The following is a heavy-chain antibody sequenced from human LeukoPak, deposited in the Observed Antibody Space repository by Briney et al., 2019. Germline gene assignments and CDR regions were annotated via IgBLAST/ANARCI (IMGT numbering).Heavy chain of an antibody. D-gene: IGHD2-2*02. CDR1: GVSFSGYY. V-gene: IGHV4-34*01. J-gene: IGHJ6*03. Sequence: PSETLSLTCAVYGVSFSGYYWSWIRQPPGKGLEWIGEINHSGSTNYNPSLKSRVTISVHPSKNQFSLKLTSVTAADTAVYYCARKRGYCSSTSCYKGYYYYYYYMDVWGKGTTVTVSS. CDR2: INHSGST. CDR3: ARKRGYCSSTSCYKGYYYYYYYMDV.